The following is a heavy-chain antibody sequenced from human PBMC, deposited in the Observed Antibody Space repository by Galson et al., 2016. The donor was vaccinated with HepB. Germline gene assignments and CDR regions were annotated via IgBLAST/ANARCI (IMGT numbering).Heavy chain of an antibody. D-gene: IGHD1-14*01. V-gene: IGHV3-30*18. CDR1: GFTFSNYG. CDR3: AKRRGGRYPDAFDI. CDR2: ISNDGSNK. J-gene: IGHJ3*02. Sequence: SLRLSCAASGFTFSNYGMHWVRQAPGKGLEWMAVISNDGSNKYYADSVKGRFTISRDNSKNTLYLPTNSLRAEDTAVYYCAKRRGGRYPDAFDIWGQGTMVTVSS.